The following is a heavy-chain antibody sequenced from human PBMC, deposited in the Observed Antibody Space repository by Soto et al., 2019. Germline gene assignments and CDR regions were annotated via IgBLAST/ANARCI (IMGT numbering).Heavy chain of an antibody. D-gene: IGHD6-19*01. CDR3: ARTAVATHWYFDL. CDR1: NGSIRSRYY. V-gene: IGHV4-39*01. Sequence: LQLQESGPGLVKPSETLSLTCTVSNGSIRSRYYWGWLRPPPGQGLEWIASIYYVGSTYYSPSLESRVTISVDTSNNQFSLRLNSVTAADTAVYYCARTAVATHWYFDLWGRGTLVT. CDR2: IYYVGST. J-gene: IGHJ2*01.